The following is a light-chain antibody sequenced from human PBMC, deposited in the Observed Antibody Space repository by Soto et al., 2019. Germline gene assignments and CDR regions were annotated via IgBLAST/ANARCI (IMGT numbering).Light chain of an antibody. J-gene: IGKJ1*01. CDR1: QTITNY. CDR2: SAS. Sequence: DIQMTQSPSSLSASVGDRVTITCRASQTITNYLNWYQQKPGRAPKLLIFSASTLLSGVPSRFTGGGSETDFTLTIDSLLPEDFATYYCQQSYSSPWTFGQGTKVEIK. V-gene: IGKV1-39*01. CDR3: QQSYSSPWT.